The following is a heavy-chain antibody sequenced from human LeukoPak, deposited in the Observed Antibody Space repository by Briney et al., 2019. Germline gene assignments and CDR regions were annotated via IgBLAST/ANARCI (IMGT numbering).Heavy chain of an antibody. J-gene: IGHJ4*02. CDR3: ARDLSPTELDY. CDR2: IYSGGRT. V-gene: IGHV3-66*01. CDR1: GFSVSSSY. D-gene: IGHD3-10*01. Sequence: GGSLRLSCAASGFSVSSSYMSWVRQAPGKGLEWVSIIYSGGRTYYADSVKGRFTISRDNSKNTLYLQMNRLRAEDTAVYYCARDLSPTELDYWGQGTLVTVSS.